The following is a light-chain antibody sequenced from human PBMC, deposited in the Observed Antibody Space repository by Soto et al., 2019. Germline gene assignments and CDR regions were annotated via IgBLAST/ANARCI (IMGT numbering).Light chain of an antibody. J-gene: IGLJ2*01. CDR3: HSYDSRLTGVI. CDR1: SSNIGAGYD. CDR2: RNT. V-gene: IGLV1-40*01. Sequence: QSVLTQPPSVSGAPGQGVTISCTGSSSNIGAGYDVHWYQVLPRTAPKLLIYRNTNRPSGVPDRFFGSKFGTSASLAITGLQPEEEGEYYCHSYDSRLTGVIFGGGTKLTVL.